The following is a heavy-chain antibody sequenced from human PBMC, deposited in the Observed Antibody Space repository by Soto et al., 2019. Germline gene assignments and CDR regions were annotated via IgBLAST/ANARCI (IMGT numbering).Heavy chain of an antibody. V-gene: IGHV1-69*01. D-gene: IGHD3-16*01. J-gene: IGHJ5*02. CDR1: GGTFSNYA. CDR3: ALGGELRYNWFDP. Sequence: QVQLVQSGAEVKKPGSSVRVSCKASGGTFSNYAITWVRQAPGQGLEWMGGIITIFGTANYAQKFQGRVTIAADESTTAAHMDLSSLRPEDTAVYSCALGGELRYNWFDPWGQGTLVTVSS. CDR2: IITIFGTA.